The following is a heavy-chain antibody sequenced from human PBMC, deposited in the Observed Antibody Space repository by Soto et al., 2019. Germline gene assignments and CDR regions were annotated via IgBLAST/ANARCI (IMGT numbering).Heavy chain of an antibody. CDR2: ISYDGSNK. J-gene: IGHJ4*02. Sequence: QVQLVEAGGGGVQPGGSLRLSCAASGFTFSNYAMHWVRHAPGKGLEWVAVISYDGSNKYYADCVKGRFTISRDNSKNTLYLQMNSLRAEDTAVYYCARVYYFDYWGQGTLVTVSS. CDR1: GFTFSNYA. CDR3: ARVYYFDY. V-gene: IGHV3-30-3*01.